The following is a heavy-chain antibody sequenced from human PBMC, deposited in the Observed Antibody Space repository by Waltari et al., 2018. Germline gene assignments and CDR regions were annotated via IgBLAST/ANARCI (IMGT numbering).Heavy chain of an antibody. CDR2: MNPNSGNT. CDR3: AREGGTTYYYDSSGYFELHY. D-gene: IGHD3-22*01. Sequence: QVQLVQSGAEVKKPGASVKVSCKASGYTFTSYDINWVRQATGQGLEWMGWMNPNSGNTGYALKFQGRVTITRNTSISTAYMELSSLRSEDTAVYYCAREGGTTYYYDSSGYFELHYWGQGTLVTVSS. CDR1: GYTFTSYD. V-gene: IGHV1-8*03. J-gene: IGHJ4*02.